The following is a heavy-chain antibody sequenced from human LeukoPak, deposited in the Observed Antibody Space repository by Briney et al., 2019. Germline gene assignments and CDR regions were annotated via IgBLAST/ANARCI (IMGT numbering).Heavy chain of an antibody. V-gene: IGHV3-30*02. CDR1: GFTFSSYG. CDR2: IRYDGSNK. Sequence: PGGSLRLSCAASGFTFSSYGMHWVRQAPGKGLEWVAFIRYDGSNKYYADSVKGRITISRDNAKNSLYLQMNSLRAEDTAVYYCASPYSSRWYELCYWGQGTLVTVSS. D-gene: IGHD6-13*01. CDR3: ASPYSSRWYELCY. J-gene: IGHJ4*02.